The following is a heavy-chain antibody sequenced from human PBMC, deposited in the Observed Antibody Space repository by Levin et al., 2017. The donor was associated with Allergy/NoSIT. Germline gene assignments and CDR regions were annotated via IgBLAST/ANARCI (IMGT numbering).Heavy chain of an antibody. Sequence: SETLSLTCTVSGGSISSYYWSWIRQPPGKGLEWIGYIYYSGSTNYNPSLKSRVTISVDTSKNQFSLKLSSVTAADTAVYYCARGIFGSGFYYYYGMDVWGQGTTVTVSS. V-gene: IGHV4-59*01. CDR3: ARGIFGSGFYYYYGMDV. J-gene: IGHJ6*02. CDR1: GGSISSYY. CDR2: IYYSGST. D-gene: IGHD3-3*01.